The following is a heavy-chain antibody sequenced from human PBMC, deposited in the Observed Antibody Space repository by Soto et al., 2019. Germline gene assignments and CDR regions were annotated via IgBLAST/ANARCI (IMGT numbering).Heavy chain of an antibody. CDR2: ICSSGGT. J-gene: IGHJ4*02. V-gene: IGHV4-39*07. CDR1: GGSIGSDHYY. D-gene: IGHD2-2*01. Sequence: SETLSLTCTVSGGSIGSDHYYWGWIRQSPGKGLESIAYICSSGGTYYNPSLRSRVAISLDTSKNQFSLRLTSVTAADTAVYFCARVRTEYAGLDYWGQGTLVTVSS. CDR3: ARVRTEYAGLDY.